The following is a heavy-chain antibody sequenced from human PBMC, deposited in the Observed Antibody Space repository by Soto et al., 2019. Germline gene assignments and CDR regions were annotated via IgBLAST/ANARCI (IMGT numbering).Heavy chain of an antibody. CDR1: GFTFSIYA. CDR3: VKEIAPYYDFWPTSYFDY. D-gene: IGHD3-3*01. J-gene: IGHJ4*02. V-gene: IGHV3-64D*06. CDR2: ISSNGGST. Sequence: GSLRLSCAASGFTFSIYAMHLVLQAPGKGLEYVSAISSNGGSTYYADSVKGRFTISRDNSKNTLYLQMSSLRAEDTAVYYCVKEIAPYYDFWPTSYFDYWGQGTLVTVSS.